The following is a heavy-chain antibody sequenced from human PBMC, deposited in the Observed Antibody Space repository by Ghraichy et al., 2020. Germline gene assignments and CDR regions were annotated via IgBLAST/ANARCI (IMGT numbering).Heavy chain of an antibody. D-gene: IGHD4-23*01. CDR2: IYYSGST. CDR3: ARGATVVTSLGY. Sequence: SETLSLTCTVSGVSVSSGSYYWSWIRQPPGKGLEWIGYIYYSGSTNYNPSLKGRVTISVDTSKNQFSLKLSSVTAADTALYYCARGATVVTSLGYWGQGTLVTVSS. V-gene: IGHV4-61*01. CDR1: GVSVSSGSYY. J-gene: IGHJ4*02.